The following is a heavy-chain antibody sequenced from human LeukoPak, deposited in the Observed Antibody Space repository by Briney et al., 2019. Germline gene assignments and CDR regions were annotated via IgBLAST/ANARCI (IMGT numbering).Heavy chain of an antibody. J-gene: IGHJ4*02. V-gene: IGHV4-39*01. Sequence: PSETLSLTCTVSGDSVSSSSYYWGWIRQPPGKGLEWIGTIHYSGSTYYNTSLKSRVTMSVDTSKNQFSLKLSSVTAADTAVYYCARHSNGGCTSTRCHIDYWGQGTLVTVSS. D-gene: IGHD2-2*01. CDR3: ARHSNGGCTSTRCHIDY. CDR2: IHYSGST. CDR1: GDSVSSSSYY.